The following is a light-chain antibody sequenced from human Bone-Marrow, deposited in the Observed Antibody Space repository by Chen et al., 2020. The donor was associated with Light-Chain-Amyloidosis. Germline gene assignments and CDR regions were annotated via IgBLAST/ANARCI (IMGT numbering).Light chain of an antibody. CDR1: SSDVGSYNL. CDR3: CSYAGSSTLV. V-gene: IGLV2-23*02. CDR2: EVT. J-gene: IGLJ2*01. Sequence: QSALTQPASVSGSPGQSIPIPCTGTSSDVGSYNLVSWYQQHPGKAPQLMIYEVTKRPSGVSNRFSGSKSGNTASLTISGLQTEDEADYYCCSYAGSSTLVFGGGTKLTVL.